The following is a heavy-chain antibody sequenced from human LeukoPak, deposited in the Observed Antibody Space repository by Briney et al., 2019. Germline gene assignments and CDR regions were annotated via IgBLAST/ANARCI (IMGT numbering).Heavy chain of an antibody. CDR2: IYYSGST. CDR1: GGFISSYY. CDR3: ARGPLAGDSGYDRGGFDY. J-gene: IGHJ4*02. Sequence: PSETLSLTCTVSGGFISSYYWSWIRQPPGKGLEWIGYIYYSGSTNYNPSLKSRVTISVDTSKNQFSLKLSSVTAADTAVYYCARGPLAGDSGYDRGGFDYWGQGILVTVSS. V-gene: IGHV4-59*01. D-gene: IGHD5-12*01.